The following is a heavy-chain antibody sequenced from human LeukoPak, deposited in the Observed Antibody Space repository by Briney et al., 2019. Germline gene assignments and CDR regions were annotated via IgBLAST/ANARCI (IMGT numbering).Heavy chain of an antibody. J-gene: IGHJ4*02. D-gene: IGHD1-1*01. CDR1: GYTFTSYG. CDR3: VRSVELDY. Sequence: ASVKVSCKASGYTFTSYGISWVRQAPGQGLEWMGWINPNSGGTHYAQRFQGRVTMTRDTSISTAYMELNRLTSDDTAVYYCVRSVELDYWGQGTLVTVSS. CDR2: INPNSGGT. V-gene: IGHV1-2*02.